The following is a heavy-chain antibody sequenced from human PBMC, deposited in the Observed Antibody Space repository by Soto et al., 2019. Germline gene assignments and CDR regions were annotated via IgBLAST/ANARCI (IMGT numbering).Heavy chain of an antibody. D-gene: IGHD2-2*01. V-gene: IGHV4-30-2*01. CDR1: GGSISSGGYS. J-gene: IGHJ5*02. CDR3: ARDGEYCISTSCYGNWFDP. CDR2: IYHSGST. Sequence: PSETLSLTCAVSGGSISSGGYSWSWIRQPPGKGLEWIGYIYHSGSTYYNPSLKSRVTISVDRSKNQFSLKLSSVTAADTAVYYCARDGEYCISTSCYGNWFDPWGQGTLVTAPQ.